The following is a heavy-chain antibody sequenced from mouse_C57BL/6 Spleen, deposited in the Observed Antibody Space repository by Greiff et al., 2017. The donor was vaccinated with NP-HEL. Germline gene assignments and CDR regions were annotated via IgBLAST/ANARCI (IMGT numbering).Heavy chain of an antibody. CDR2: IYPGSGST. CDR1: GYTFTSYW. Sequence: QVQLQQPGAELVKPGASVKMSCKASGYTFTSYWITWVKQRPGQGLEWIGDIYPGSGSTNYHEKFKSKATLTVDPSSSTAYMQLSSLTSEDSAVYYCARILLTGTKDYCDYWGQGTTLTVSS. CDR3: ARILLTGTKDYCDY. V-gene: IGHV1-55*01. D-gene: IGHD4-1*01. J-gene: IGHJ2*01.